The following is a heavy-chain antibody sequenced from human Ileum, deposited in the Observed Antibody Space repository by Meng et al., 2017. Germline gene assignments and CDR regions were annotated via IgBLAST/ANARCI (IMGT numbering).Heavy chain of an antibody. CDR3: AAMDTIVGALDI. CDR1: GLTFIDFS. V-gene: IGHV3-11*04. D-gene: IGHD1-26*01. Sequence: RLVESGCGVVHHGGSLILSCQVSGLTFIDFSLSWMCQPPGKGLEWISYISTRIITTYYADSVKGRFTISRDNAKNSLYLQMNNLRAEDTAVYYCAAMDTIVGALDIWGQGTVVTVSS. J-gene: IGHJ3*02. CDR2: ISTRIITT.